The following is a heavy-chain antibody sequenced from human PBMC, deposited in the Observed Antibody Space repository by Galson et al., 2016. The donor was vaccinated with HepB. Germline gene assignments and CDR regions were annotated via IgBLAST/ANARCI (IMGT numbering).Heavy chain of an antibody. CDR2: INRTSTTI. Sequence: SLRLSCAASGFTFSNYNMNWVRQAPGKGLEWISYINRTSTTIYYADSVKGRFTISRDNAENSLYLQMNSLRAEDTAVYYCARGANYYHSSGFFFRSNYYFDHWGQGSLVTVSS. V-gene: IGHV3-48*01. D-gene: IGHD3-22*01. CDR3: ARGANYYHSSGFFFRSNYYFDH. J-gene: IGHJ4*02. CDR1: GFTFSNYN.